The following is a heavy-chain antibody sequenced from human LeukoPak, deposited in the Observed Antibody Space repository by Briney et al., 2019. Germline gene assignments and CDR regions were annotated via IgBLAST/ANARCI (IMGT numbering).Heavy chain of an antibody. V-gene: IGHV4-59*02. CDR3: ARARYANAWYAFDI. J-gene: IGHJ3*02. Sequence: PSEILSLTCTVSGGSVSSYYWSWIRRPPGRGLEWIAYLSHSGSSDSNPSLTSRVTTLVDTSKNQFSLKLTSVTAADTAVYYCARARYANAWYAFDIWGHGTMVTVSS. CDR1: GGSVSSYY. D-gene: IGHD2-2*01. CDR2: LSHSGSS.